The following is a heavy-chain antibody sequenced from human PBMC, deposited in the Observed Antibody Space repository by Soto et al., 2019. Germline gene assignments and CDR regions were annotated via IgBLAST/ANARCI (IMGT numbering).Heavy chain of an antibody. CDR2: IYYSGST. V-gene: IGHV4-31*03. J-gene: IGHJ5*02. Sequence: SETLSLTCTVSGGSISSGGYYWSWIRQHPGKGLEWIGYIYYSGSTYYNPSLKSRVTISVDTSKNQFSLKLSSVTAADTAVYYCARERREVRYGDDNWFDPWGQGTLVTVSS. CDR1: GGSISSGGYY. CDR3: ARERREVRYGDDNWFDP. D-gene: IGHD4-17*01.